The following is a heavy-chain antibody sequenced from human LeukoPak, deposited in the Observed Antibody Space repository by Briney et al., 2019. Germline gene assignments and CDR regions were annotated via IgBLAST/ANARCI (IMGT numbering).Heavy chain of an antibody. D-gene: IGHD3-16*01. CDR3: AAGGASAP. CDR1: GYSFTNFW. CDR2: ISPGDSGI. Sequence: GESLKISCKGSGYSFTNFWIGWVRQMPGKGLEWMGVISPGDSGIRYSPSFQGQVTISVDKSISTAYLQWSSLKASDSAMYYCAAGGASAPWGQGTLVTISS. V-gene: IGHV5-51*01. J-gene: IGHJ5*02.